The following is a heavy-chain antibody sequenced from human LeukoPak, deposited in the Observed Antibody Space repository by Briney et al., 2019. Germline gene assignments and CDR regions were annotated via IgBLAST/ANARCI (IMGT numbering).Heavy chain of an antibody. CDR2: ISGYNGNT. Sequence: ASVKVSCKASGYTLTTYGINWVRQAPGQGLEWMGWISGYNGNTNYAQKLQGRVTMTTDTSTNTAYIDLKSLRSDDTAVYYCARGSGVRQQLGTFDYWGQGTLVTVSS. CDR3: ARGSGVRQQLGTFDY. D-gene: IGHD6-13*01. CDR1: GYTLTTYG. V-gene: IGHV1-18*01. J-gene: IGHJ4*02.